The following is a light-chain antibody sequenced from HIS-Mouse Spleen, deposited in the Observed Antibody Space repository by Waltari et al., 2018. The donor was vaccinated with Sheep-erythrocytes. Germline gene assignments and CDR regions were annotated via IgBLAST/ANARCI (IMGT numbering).Light chain of an antibody. CDR3: CSYAGSSTPWV. V-gene: IGLV2-23*01. J-gene: IGLJ3*02. CDR1: SSNIGAGYD. CDR2: EGS. Sequence: QSVLTQPPSVSGAPGQRVTISCTGSSSNIGAGYDVHWYQQHPGKAPKLMIYEGSKRPSGVSNRFSGSKSGNTASLTISGLQAEDEADYYCCSYAGSSTPWVFGGGTKLTVL.